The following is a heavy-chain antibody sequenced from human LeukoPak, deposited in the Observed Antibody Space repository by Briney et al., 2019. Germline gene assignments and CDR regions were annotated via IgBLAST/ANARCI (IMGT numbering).Heavy chain of an antibody. CDR1: GFNFHNFA. D-gene: IGHD2-21*02. CDR2: ISNDDRNK. CDR3: AKVEGDCGGDCFEYYFDY. Sequence: GGSLRLSCVASGFNFHNFAMHWVRQAPGKGLEWVAVISNDDRNKYYTDSVKGRFTISRDNSRNILYLQMNSLRTEDTAVYYCAKVEGDCGGDCFEYYFDYWGQGTLVTVSS. V-gene: IGHV3-30*04. J-gene: IGHJ4*02.